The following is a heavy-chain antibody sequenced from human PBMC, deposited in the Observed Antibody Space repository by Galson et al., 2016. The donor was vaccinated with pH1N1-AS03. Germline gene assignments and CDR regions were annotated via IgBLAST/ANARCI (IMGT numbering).Heavy chain of an antibody. CDR3: ARQDYDDYYFNGMDV. CDR1: GYNFATYG. Sequence: TVKVSCKASGYNFATYGVIWVRQAPGRGLEWMGCIRQHRREDNHHAQNFRDRATMTMNTSTNIAYLELRDLRSDDTAIYYCARQDYDDYYFNGMDVWGQGTTVIVSS. D-gene: IGHD4-17*01. J-gene: IGHJ6*02. CDR2: IRQHRRED. V-gene: IGHV1-18*04.